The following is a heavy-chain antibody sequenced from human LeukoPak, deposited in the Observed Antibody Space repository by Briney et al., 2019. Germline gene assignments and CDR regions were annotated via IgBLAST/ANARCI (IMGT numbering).Heavy chain of an antibody. Sequence: GGSLRLSCAASGFTSSSYWMSWVRQAPGKGLEWVANIKRDGSEKYYVDSVKGRFTISRDNAKSSLNLQMYSLRAEDTAVYYCAREWAHFDYWGQGALVTVSS. J-gene: IGHJ4*02. CDR1: GFTSSSYW. D-gene: IGHD1-26*01. CDR2: IKRDGSEK. V-gene: IGHV3-7*01. CDR3: AREWAHFDY.